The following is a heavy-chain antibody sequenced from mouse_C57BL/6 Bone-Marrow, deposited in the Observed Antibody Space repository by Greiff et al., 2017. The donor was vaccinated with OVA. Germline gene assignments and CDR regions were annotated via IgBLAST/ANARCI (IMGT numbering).Heavy chain of an antibody. J-gene: IGHJ3*01. CDR2: ISSGSSTI. Sequence: EVQRVESGGGLVKPGGSLKLSCAASGFTFSDYGMHWVRQAPEKGLEWVAYISSGSSTIYYADTVKGRFTISRDNAKNTLFLQMTSLRSEDTAMYYCASGGKSAWFAYWGQGTLVTVSA. CDR3: ASGGKSAWFAY. CDR1: GFTFSDYG. V-gene: IGHV5-17*01.